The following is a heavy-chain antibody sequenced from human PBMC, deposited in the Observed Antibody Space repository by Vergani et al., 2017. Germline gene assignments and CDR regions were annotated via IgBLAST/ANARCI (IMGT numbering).Heavy chain of an antibody. Sequence: QVQLQESGPGLVKPSQTLSLTCTVSGGSISSGGYYWSWIRQHPGKGLEWIGYIYPGDSDTRYSPSFQGQVTISADKSISTAYLQWSSLKASDTAMYYCARQQVFCSGGSCYPHRNWFDPWGQGTLVTVSS. J-gene: IGHJ5*02. CDR1: GGSISSGGYY. CDR3: ARQQVFCSGGSCYPHRNWFDP. CDR2: IYPGDSDT. V-gene: IGHV4-31*01. D-gene: IGHD2-15*01.